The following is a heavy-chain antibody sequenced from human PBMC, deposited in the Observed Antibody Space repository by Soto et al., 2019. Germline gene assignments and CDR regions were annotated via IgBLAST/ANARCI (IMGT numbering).Heavy chain of an antibody. V-gene: IGHV3-74*03. D-gene: IGHD3-10*01. CDR3: ARSVRSGTYPYYYYAMDV. Sequence: PGGSLRPSCAASGFTFSAYWMHWVRQAPGKGLVWVSRIHSNGNITTYADFVKGRFTISRDNAKNTLYLQMNSLRAEDTAVYYCARSVRSGTYPYYYYAMDVWGQGTTVTVSS. CDR1: GFTFSAYW. CDR2: IHSNGNIT. J-gene: IGHJ6*02.